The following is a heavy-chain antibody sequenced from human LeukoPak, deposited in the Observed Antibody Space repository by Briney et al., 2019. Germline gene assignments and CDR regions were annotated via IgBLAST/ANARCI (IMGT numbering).Heavy chain of an antibody. V-gene: IGHV4-61*01. Sequence: SETLSLTCTVSGDSISTTTYYWSWIRQPPGKGLEWIGYIYYIGNTNYKPSLQTRVTISVDTSKNQCSLKLSSVTAADTAVYYCARVPKGSGYFDYWGQGTLVTVSS. CDR2: IYYIGNT. CDR1: GDSISTTTYY. CDR3: ARVPKGSGYFDY. D-gene: IGHD3-10*01. J-gene: IGHJ4*02.